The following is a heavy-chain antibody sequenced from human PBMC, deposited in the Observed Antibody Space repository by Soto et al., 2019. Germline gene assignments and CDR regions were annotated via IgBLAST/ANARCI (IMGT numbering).Heavy chain of an antibody. V-gene: IGHV1-18*01. J-gene: IGHJ4*02. D-gene: IGHD1-1*01. Sequence: QVHLVQSGAEVKKPGASVKVSCKASGYTFTSDGITWVRQAPGQGLEWMGWISAHNGNTDYAQKLQGRVIVTRDTSTSTAYMELRSLRSDDTAVYYCARGRYGDYCGQGALVTVSS. CDR1: GYTFTSDG. CDR3: ARGRYGDY. CDR2: ISAHNGNT.